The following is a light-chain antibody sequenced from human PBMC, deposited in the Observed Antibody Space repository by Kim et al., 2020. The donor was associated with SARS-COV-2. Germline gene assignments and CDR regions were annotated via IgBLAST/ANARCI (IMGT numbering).Light chain of an antibody. Sequence: EIVLTQSPGTLSLSPGERATLSCRASQSISNSYLAWYQQKPGQAPRFLIYGASTRATGIPDRFSGSGSGTDFTLTISRLEPEDFAVYYCQQYNSSPYTFGQGTKLEIK. CDR3: QQYNSSPYT. J-gene: IGKJ2*01. V-gene: IGKV3-20*01. CDR1: QSISNSY. CDR2: GAS.